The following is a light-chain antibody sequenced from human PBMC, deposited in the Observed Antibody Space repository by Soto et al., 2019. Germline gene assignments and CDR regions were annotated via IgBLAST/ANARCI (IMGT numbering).Light chain of an antibody. CDR1: QSVGSS. CDR3: QQYNNWLS. J-gene: IGKJ4*01. Sequence: EIVMTQSPATLSVSPGERATLSCRASQSVGSSLAWYQQKRGQAPRPLIHGVSTRATGIPARFSGSGSGTEFTLSISSLQSEDFAVYYCQQYNNWLSFSGGTKVDIK. CDR2: GVS. V-gene: IGKV3-15*01.